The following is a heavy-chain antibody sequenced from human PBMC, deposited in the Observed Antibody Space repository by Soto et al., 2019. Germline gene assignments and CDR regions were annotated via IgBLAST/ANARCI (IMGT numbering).Heavy chain of an antibody. CDR2: IIPILGIA. V-gene: IGHV1-69*08. D-gene: IGHD3-10*01. CDR3: ARDYYGSGSYYNLRS. CDR1: GGTFSSYT. J-gene: IGHJ4*02. Sequence: QVQLVQSGAEVKKPGSSVKVSCKASGGTFSSYTISWVRQAPGQGLEWMGRIIPILGIANYAQKFQGRVTITADKSTSTAYMELSSLRSEDTAVYYCARDYYGSGSYYNLRSWGQGTLVTVSS.